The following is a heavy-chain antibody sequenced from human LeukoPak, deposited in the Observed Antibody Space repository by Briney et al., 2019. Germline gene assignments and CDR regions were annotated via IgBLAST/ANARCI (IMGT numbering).Heavy chain of an antibody. CDR2: TSGSGGST. V-gene: IGHV3-23*01. CDR1: GFTFRSYA. Sequence: GGSLRLSCVASGFTFRSYAMNWVRQAPGKGLEWVSGTSGSGGSTFYADSVKGRFTMSRDNSKDALYLQMNSLRAEDTAVYYCAKSGGYSYVENFDYWGQGTLVTVSS. D-gene: IGHD5-18*01. CDR3: AKSGGYSYVENFDY. J-gene: IGHJ4*02.